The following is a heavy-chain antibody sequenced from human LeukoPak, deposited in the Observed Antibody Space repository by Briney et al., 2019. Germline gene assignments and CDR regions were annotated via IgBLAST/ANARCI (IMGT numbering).Heavy chain of an antibody. CDR1: GYTFTSYD. D-gene: IGHD6-13*01. J-gene: IGHJ3*02. CDR3: AREGSSWPHHAFDI. V-gene: IGHV1-8*03. Sequence: ASVKVSCKASGYTFTSYDINWVRQATGQGLEWMGWMNPNSGNTGYAQKFQGRVTITRNTSISTAYMELSSLRSEDTAVYYCAREGSSWPHHAFDIWGQGTTVTVSS. CDR2: MNPNSGNT.